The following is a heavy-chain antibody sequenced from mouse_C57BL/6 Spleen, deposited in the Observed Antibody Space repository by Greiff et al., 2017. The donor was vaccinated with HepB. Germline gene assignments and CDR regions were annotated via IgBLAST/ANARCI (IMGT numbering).Heavy chain of an antibody. Sequence: EVKLQESGPGLVKPSQSLSLTCSVTGYSITSGYYWTWIRQFPGNKLEWMGYISYDGSNNYNPSLKNRISITRDTSKNQFFLKLNSVTTEDTATYYCAGNYDYFDYWGQGTTLTVSS. V-gene: IGHV3-6*01. CDR2: ISYDGSN. CDR3: AGNYDYFDY. D-gene: IGHD2-1*01. CDR1: GYSITSGYY. J-gene: IGHJ2*01.